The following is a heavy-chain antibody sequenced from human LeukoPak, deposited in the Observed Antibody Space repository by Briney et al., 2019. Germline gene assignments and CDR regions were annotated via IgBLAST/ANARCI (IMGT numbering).Heavy chain of an antibody. CDR1: GGSISSGGYS. Sequence: IPSEALSLTCAVSGGSISSGGYSWSWIRQPPGKGLEWIGYIYHSGSTYYNPSLKSRVTISVDRSKNQFSLKLSSVTAADTAVYYCARGGTTTGGMDVWGQGTTVTVSS. CDR2: IYHSGST. D-gene: IGHD4-17*01. V-gene: IGHV4-30-2*01. CDR3: ARGGTTTGGMDV. J-gene: IGHJ6*02.